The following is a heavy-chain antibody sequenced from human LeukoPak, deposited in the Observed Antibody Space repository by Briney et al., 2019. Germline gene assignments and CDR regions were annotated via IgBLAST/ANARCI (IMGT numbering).Heavy chain of an antibody. J-gene: IGHJ6*02. V-gene: IGHV3-23*01. Sequence: PGGSLRLSCAASGFTFSTFSMSWVRQAPGTGLEWVSYFSGSGASTYYADSVKGRFTISRDNSKNTLYLQMNSLRAEDTAVYYCAKFSPTPPLNSYYYGMDVWGQGTTVTVSS. CDR2: FSGSGAST. CDR1: GFTFSTFS. CDR3: AKFSPTPPLNSYYYGMDV. D-gene: IGHD4-23*01.